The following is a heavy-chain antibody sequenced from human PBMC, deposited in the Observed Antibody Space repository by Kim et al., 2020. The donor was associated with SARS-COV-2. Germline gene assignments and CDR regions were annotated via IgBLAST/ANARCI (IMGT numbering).Heavy chain of an antibody. CDR2: ISYDGSNK. D-gene: IGHD6-6*01. CDR1: GFTFSSYA. J-gene: IGHJ4*02. CDR3: ARGGIAARRGVDY. Sequence: GGSLRLSCAASGFTFSSYAMHWVRQAPGKGLEWVAVISYDGSNKYYADSVKGRFTISRDNSKNTLYLQMNSLRAEDTAVYYCARGGIAARRGVDYWGQGT. V-gene: IGHV3-30-3*01.